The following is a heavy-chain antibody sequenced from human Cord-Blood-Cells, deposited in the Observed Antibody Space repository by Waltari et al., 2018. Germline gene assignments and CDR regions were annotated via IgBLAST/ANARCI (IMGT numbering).Heavy chain of an antibody. CDR1: GGSISSYY. V-gene: IGHV4-59*01. CDR3: ARGQLGDEAFDI. Sequence: QVQLQESGPGLVKPSETLSLTCTVSGGSISSYYWSWIRQPPGKGLEWIWYIYYSGSTNYNPSLKSRVTISVDTSKNQFSLKLSSVTAADTAVYYCARGQLGDEAFDIWGQGTMVTVSS. J-gene: IGHJ3*02. D-gene: IGHD7-27*01. CDR2: IYYSGST.